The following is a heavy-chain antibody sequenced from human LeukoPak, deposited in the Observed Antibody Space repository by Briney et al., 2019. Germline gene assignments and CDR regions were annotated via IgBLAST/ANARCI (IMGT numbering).Heavy chain of an antibody. Sequence: GGPLRLSCAASGFTFSSYEMNWVRQAPGKGLEWVSYISSSGSTIYYADSVKGRFTISRDNAKNSLYLQMNSLRAEDTAVYYCARAPQVYYDSSGYYFGYWGQGTLVTVSS. D-gene: IGHD3-22*01. J-gene: IGHJ4*02. CDR1: GFTFSSYE. V-gene: IGHV3-48*03. CDR2: ISSSGSTI. CDR3: ARAPQVYYDSSGYYFGY.